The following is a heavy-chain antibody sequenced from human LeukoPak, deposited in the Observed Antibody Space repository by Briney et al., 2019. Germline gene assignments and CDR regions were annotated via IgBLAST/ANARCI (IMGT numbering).Heavy chain of an antibody. CDR3: AKDPTHYRVWDDYDSTVLSY. CDR2: ISSSSSYI. D-gene: IGHD3-22*01. V-gene: IGHV3-21*01. J-gene: IGHJ4*02. Sequence: PGGSLRLSCAASGFTFSSYSMNWVRQAPGEGLEWVSSISSSSSYIYYADSVKGRFTISRDNSKNTLYLQMNSLRAADTAVYYCAKDPTHYRVWDDYDSTVLSYWGQGTLVTVSS. CDR1: GFTFSSYS.